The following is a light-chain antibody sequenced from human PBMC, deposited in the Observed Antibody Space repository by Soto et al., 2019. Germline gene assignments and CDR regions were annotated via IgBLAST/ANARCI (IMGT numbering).Light chain of an antibody. V-gene: IGLV2-23*01. CDR2: EGS. J-gene: IGLJ1*01. Sequence: LTQPASVSGSPGQSITISCTGTSSDVGSYNLVSWYQQHPGKAPKLMIYEGSKRPSGVSNRFSGSKSGNTASLTISGLQAEDEADYYCCSYAGSSFYVFGTGTKVTVL. CDR3: CSYAGSSFYV. CDR1: SSDVGSYNL.